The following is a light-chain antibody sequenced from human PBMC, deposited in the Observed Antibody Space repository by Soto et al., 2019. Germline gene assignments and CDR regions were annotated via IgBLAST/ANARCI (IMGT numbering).Light chain of an antibody. CDR1: SSDIGGFNY. CDR3: SSYTTSSTVI. J-gene: IGLJ7*01. CDR2: EVR. V-gene: IGLV2-14*01. Sequence: QSVLTQPASVSGSPGQSITISCAGTSSDIGGFNYISWYQQHPGKAPTLIIYEVRNRPSGGSNRFSGAKSGNTASLTISGLQAEDEANYYCSSYTTSSTVIFGGGTQLTVL.